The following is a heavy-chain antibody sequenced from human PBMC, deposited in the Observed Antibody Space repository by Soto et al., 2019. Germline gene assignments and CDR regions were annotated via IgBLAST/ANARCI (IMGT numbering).Heavy chain of an antibody. V-gene: IGHV2-5*01. J-gene: IGHJ4*02. CDR1: GFSLSTSGAG. Sequence: SGPTLVNPTQTLTVTCTFSGFSLSTSGAGAGWIRQSPGKAPEWLALISWKDEKRYNPGLKSRLTITKDTSKNQVVLTMTDLDPVDTATYFCAHRYGGNYYRWYFDSWGQGTLVTVSS. CDR2: ISWKDEK. D-gene: IGHD1-26*01. CDR3: AHRYGGNYYRWYFDS.